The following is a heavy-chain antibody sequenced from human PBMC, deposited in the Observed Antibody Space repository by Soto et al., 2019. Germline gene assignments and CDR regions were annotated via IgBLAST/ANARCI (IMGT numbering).Heavy chain of an antibody. Sequence: EVQLVESGGGLVQPGGSLRLSCAASGFTFSSYSMNWVRQAPGKGLEWVSYISSSSSTIYYADSVKGRFTISRDNAKNSLYLQMNSLRDEDTAVYYCASGPWYYYDSSGSGGDYWGQGTLVTVSS. V-gene: IGHV3-48*02. CDR1: GFTFSSYS. D-gene: IGHD3-22*01. J-gene: IGHJ4*02. CDR2: ISSSSSTI. CDR3: ASGPWYYYDSSGSGGDY.